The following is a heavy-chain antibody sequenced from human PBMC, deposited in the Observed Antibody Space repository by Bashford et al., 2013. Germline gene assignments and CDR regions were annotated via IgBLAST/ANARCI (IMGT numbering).Heavy chain of an antibody. Sequence: GGSLRLSCAASGFTFNEYTVHVGPSSVRGGVWSGVSLINWDGSSTYYADSVKGRFTISRDNSKNSLYLQMNSLRTEDTALYYCTKDRYCGSANCPLDHWGQGTLVTVSS. D-gene: IGHD2-2*01. CDR1: GFTFNEYT. CDR3: TKDRYCGSANCPLDH. J-gene: IGHJ4*02. CDR2: INWDGSST. V-gene: IGHV3-43*01.